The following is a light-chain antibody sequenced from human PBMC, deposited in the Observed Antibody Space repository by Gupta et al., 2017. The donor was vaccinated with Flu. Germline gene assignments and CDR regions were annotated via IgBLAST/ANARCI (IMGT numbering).Light chain of an antibody. CDR3: QQRSNGPQPLT. CDR1: QSVSSY. V-gene: IGKV3-11*01. CDR2: DAS. J-gene: IGKJ4*01. Sequence: EIVLTQSPATLSLSPGERATLSCRASQSVSSYLAWYQQKPGQAPRLLIYDASNRATGIPARFSGSGSGTDFTLTISSREPEDFAVYYCQQRSNGPQPLTFGGGTKVEIK.